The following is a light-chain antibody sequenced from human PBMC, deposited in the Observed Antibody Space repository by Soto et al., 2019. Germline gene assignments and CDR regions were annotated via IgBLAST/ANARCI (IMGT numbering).Light chain of an antibody. J-gene: IGLJ1*01. CDR3: YSCTIDNSRYV. V-gene: IGLV2-14*01. Sequence: SVLSPAASVSGSPGQSITISCTGTTSDVGGYDYVSWYKQHPGQAPKLLIYVVSNRPSGVSHRFSGSKSGNTASLSISGLQAEYESDYYCYSCTIDNSRYVFGTGPK. CDR2: VVS. CDR1: TSDVGGYDY.